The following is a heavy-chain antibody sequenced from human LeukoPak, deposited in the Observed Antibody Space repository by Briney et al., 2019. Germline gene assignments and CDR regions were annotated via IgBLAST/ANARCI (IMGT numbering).Heavy chain of an antibody. V-gene: IGHV1-69*02. CDR3: ATYISGWYTFDD. J-gene: IGHJ4*02. D-gene: IGHD6-19*01. CDR1: GGTFSSYT. Sequence: SVKVSCKASGGTFSSYTISWVRQAPGQGMEWMGRIIPILGIANYAQKFQGRVTITADKSTSTAYMELSSLRSEDTAVYYCATYISGWYTFDDWGQGTLVTVSS. CDR2: IIPILGIA.